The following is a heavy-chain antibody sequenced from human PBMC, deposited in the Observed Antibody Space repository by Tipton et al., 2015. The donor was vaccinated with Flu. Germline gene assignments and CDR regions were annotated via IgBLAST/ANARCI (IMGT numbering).Heavy chain of an antibody. CDR3: VGGGPPYGDCVDY. D-gene: IGHD4-17*01. Sequence: LSPTCAAPGFTFSDYFMTWIRQAPGKGLEGVSYIGSSGSPTYYADSVKGRFTISRDNAKNSLYLEMSSLRAQDTAVYYCVGGGPPYGDCVDYWGQGTLVTVSS. CDR1: GFTFSDYF. CDR2: IGSSGSPT. V-gene: IGHV3-11*01. J-gene: IGHJ4*02.